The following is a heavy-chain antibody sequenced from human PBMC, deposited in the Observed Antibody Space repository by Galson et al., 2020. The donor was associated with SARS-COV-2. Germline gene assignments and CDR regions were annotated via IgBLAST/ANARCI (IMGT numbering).Heavy chain of an antibody. D-gene: IGHD3-16*01. J-gene: IGHJ5*02. Sequence: SETLSPTCTVPGGSISSGSYYWSWIRQPAGKGLEWTGRIYTSGSTNYNPSLKSRVTISVDTSKNQFSLKLSSVPAADTAVYYCASEARVTLGGVANWFDPWGQGTLVTVSS. V-gene: IGHV4-61*02. CDR3: ASEARVTLGGVANWFDP. CDR1: GGSISSGSYY. CDR2: IYTSGST.